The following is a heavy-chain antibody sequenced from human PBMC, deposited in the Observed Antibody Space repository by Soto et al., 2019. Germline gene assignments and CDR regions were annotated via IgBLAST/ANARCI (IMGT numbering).Heavy chain of an antibody. V-gene: IGHV4-34*01. CDR2: INHSGST. CDR1: GGSLSGGDYY. Sequence: TCTVSGGSLSGGDYYWSWIRQPPGKGLEWIGEINHSGSTNYNPSLKSRVTISVDTSKNQFSLKLSSVTAADTAVYYCARYMVRGVKAWFDPWGQGTLVTVSS. CDR3: ARYMVRGVKAWFDP. J-gene: IGHJ5*02. D-gene: IGHD3-10*01.